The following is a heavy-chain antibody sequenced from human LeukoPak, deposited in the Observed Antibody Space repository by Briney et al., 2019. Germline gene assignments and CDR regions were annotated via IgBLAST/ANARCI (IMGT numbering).Heavy chain of an antibody. CDR2: IYYSGST. Sequence: SETLSLTCTVSGGSISSYYWSWIRQPPGKGLEWIGYIYYSGSTNYNPSLKSRVTISVDTSKNQFSLKLSSVTAADTAVYYCARDRTGWFDPWGQGTLVTVSS. CDR1: GGSISSYY. D-gene: IGHD1-1*01. V-gene: IGHV4-59*01. J-gene: IGHJ5*02. CDR3: ARDRTGWFDP.